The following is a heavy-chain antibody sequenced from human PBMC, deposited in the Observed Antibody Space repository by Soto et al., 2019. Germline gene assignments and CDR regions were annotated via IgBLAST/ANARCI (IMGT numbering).Heavy chain of an antibody. J-gene: IGHJ6*02. V-gene: IGHV3-48*02. CDR1: GFTFSAYC. CDR3: ARDPLYSDVWSGYIPQVMDV. CDR2: ISSSSNTI. D-gene: IGHD3-3*01. Sequence: GGSLRLSCAASGFTFSAYCMNWVRQAPGKGLEWLSYISSSSNTIYYADSVQGRFTISRDNARNSLYLQMNSLRDEDTAVYYCARDPLYSDVWSGYIPQVMDVWDQETTVTVSS.